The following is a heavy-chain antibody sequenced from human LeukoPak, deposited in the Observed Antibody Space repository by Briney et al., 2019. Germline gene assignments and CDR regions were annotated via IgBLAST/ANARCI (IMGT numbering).Heavy chain of an antibody. V-gene: IGHV3-30*03. J-gene: IGHJ4*02. CDR1: VFTLISYR. D-gene: IGHD2-21*02. Sequence: WRSLSLSRAASVFTLISYRMHVVRPAPAKGVEWVAVILYEGSNKNYADSVKGRFTISRDNSKNPLYLQMNSLRAEDTAVYYCASLGVTAVQFFADWGEGWLVTVYS. CDR3: ASLGVTAVQFFAD. CDR2: ILYEGSNK.